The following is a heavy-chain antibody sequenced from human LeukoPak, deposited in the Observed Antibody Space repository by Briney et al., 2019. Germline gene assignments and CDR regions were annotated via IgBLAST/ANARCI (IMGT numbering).Heavy chain of an antibody. CDR3: ARGGAFGELGYFDY. CDR1: GFTFSSYS. CDR2: ISSSSSYI. V-gene: IGHV3-21*01. D-gene: IGHD3-16*01. J-gene: IGHJ4*02. Sequence: GGSLRLSCAASGFTFSSYSMNWVRQAPGKGLEWVSSISSSSSYIYYADSVKGRFTISRDNAKNLLYLQMNSLRAEDTAVYYCARGGAFGELGYFDYWGQGTLVTVSS.